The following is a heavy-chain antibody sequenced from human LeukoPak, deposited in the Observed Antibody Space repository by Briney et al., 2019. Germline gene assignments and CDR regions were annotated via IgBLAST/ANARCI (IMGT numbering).Heavy chain of an antibody. CDR3: AKDLVGDYYGSGGYSLDP. Sequence: PGGSLRLSCAASGFTFSSYAMSWVRQAPGKGLVWVSASSGSGGSTYYADSVKGRFTISRDNSKNTLYLQMNSLRAEDTAVYYCAKDLVGDYYGSGGYSLDPWGQGTLVTVSS. CDR1: GFTFSSYA. CDR2: SSGSGGST. V-gene: IGHV3-23*01. D-gene: IGHD3-10*01. J-gene: IGHJ5*02.